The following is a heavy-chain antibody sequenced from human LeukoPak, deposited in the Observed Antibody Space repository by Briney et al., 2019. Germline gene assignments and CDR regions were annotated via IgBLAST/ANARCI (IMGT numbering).Heavy chain of an antibody. V-gene: IGHV4-59*01. CDR2: IYCSGST. CDR3: ARTTEAHSWRTRYYDYYMDV. Sequence: SETLSLTCTVSGGSISSYYWSWIRQPPGKGLEWIGYIYCSGSTNYNPSLKSRVTISVDTSKNQSSLKLSSVTAADTAVYYCARTTEAHSWRTRYYDYYMDVWGKGTTVTVSS. J-gene: IGHJ6*03. CDR1: GGSISSYY. D-gene: IGHD6-13*01.